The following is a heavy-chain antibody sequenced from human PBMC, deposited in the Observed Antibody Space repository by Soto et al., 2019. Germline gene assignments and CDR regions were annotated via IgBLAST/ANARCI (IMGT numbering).Heavy chain of an antibody. Sequence: GGSLRLSCAASGFSFSTYAMIWVRQAPGKGLEWVSGISGSGERPYYADSVKGRLTISRDNSKNTLYLQMKSLRAEDSAVYYCAKDFQMYSTTWDYYYGMDVWGQGTTVTAP. CDR1: GFSFSTYA. D-gene: IGHD2-2*01. V-gene: IGHV3-23*01. CDR3: AKDFQMYSTTWDYYYGMDV. J-gene: IGHJ6*02. CDR2: ISGSGERP.